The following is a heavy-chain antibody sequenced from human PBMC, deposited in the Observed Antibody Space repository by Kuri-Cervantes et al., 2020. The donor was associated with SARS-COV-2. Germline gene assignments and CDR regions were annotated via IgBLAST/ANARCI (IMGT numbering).Heavy chain of an antibody. J-gene: IGHJ6*02. Sequence: GGSLRLSCAASGFTFSSYGMHWVRQAPGKGLEWVGRTRNKANSYTTEYAASVKGRFTISRDDSKNSLYLQMNSLKTEDTAVYYCARLELRYYDILTGQYYYYGMDVWGQGTTVTVSS. CDR3: ARLELRYYDILTGQYYYYGMDV. D-gene: IGHD3-9*01. CDR2: TRNKANSYTT. V-gene: IGHV3-72*01. CDR1: GFTFSSYG.